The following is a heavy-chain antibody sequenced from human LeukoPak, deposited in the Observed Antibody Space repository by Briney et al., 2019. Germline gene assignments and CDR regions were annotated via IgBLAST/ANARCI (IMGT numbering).Heavy chain of an antibody. Sequence: GGSLRLSCAASGFTFSNYGMHWVRQAPGKGLEWVSAISGSGGSTYYADSVKGRFTISRDNSKNTLYLQMNSLRAEDTAVYYCAKAGGSYHYYYGMDVWGQGTTVTVSS. D-gene: IGHD1-26*01. CDR1: GFTFSNYG. CDR2: ISGSGGST. CDR3: AKAGGSYHYYYGMDV. J-gene: IGHJ6*02. V-gene: IGHV3-23*01.